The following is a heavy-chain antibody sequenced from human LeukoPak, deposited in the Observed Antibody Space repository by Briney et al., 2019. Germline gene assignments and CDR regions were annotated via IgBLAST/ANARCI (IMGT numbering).Heavy chain of an antibody. CDR2: IKQDGGQK. CDR3: ARDFYGRGSHDY. Sequence: PGGSLRLSCAASGFTLSSYWMTWVRQAPGKGLEWVANIKQDGGQKYYADSVKGRFAISRDNAKNSLYLQMNSLRVEDTAIYSCARDFYGRGSHDYWGQGALVTVSS. J-gene: IGHJ4*02. D-gene: IGHD4-17*01. CDR1: GFTLSSYW. V-gene: IGHV3-7*01.